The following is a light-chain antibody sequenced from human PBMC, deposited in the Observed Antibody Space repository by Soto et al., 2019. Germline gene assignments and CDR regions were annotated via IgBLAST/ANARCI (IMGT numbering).Light chain of an antibody. V-gene: IGLV4-69*01. CDR1: SRHSSYA. Sequence: QLVLTQSPSASASLGASVKLTCTLSSRHSSYAIAWHQQQPEKGPRYLMKLNSDGSHSKGDGIPDRFSGSSSGAERYLTISSLQSEDEADYYCQTWGTAVVFGGGTKLTVL. CDR2: LNSDGSH. J-gene: IGLJ2*01. CDR3: QTWGTAVV.